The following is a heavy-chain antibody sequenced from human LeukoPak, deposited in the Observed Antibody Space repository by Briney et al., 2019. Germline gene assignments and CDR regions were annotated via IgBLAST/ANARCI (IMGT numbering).Heavy chain of an antibody. D-gene: IGHD6-19*01. CDR2: IYYSGST. CDR3: ARDERIAVAGPLWYH. CDR1: GGSISSYY. V-gene: IGHV4-59*01. Sequence: SETLSLTCTVSGGSISSYYWSWIWQPPGKGLEWIGYIYYSGSTNYNPSLKSRVTISVDTSKNQFSLKLSSVTAADTAVYYCARDERIAVAGPLWYHWGQGTRLSVSS. J-gene: IGHJ4*02.